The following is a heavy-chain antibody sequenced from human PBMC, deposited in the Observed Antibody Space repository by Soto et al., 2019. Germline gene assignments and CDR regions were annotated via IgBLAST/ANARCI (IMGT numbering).Heavy chain of an antibody. CDR3: AGKGSYETLSGNSRIFD. CDR2: MRPLIGDT. Sequence: QVPLVQSGAEVKQTGSSVKISCKTSGHPLSYRYLHWFRQAPGQAFEWMGRMRPLIGDTNNAQKVHDRLTLTRDRPMTTAYMELRSLTSDDTAIYYCAGKGSYETLSGNSRIFDWGQGTLVSVSS. J-gene: IGHJ4*02. V-gene: IGHV1-45*02. D-gene: IGHD3-9*01. CDR1: GHPLSYRY.